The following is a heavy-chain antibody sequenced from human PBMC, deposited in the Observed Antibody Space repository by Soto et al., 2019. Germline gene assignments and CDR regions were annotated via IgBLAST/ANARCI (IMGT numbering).Heavy chain of an antibody. CDR1: GFTFSSYG. J-gene: IGHJ4*02. Sequence: QVQLVESGGGVVQPGRSLRLSCAASGFTFSSYGMHWVRQAPGKGLEWVAVISYDGSNKYYADSVKGRFTISRDNSKNTLYLQMNSLRAEDKVVYYCAKETYYYDSSGYYYGYYFDYWGQGTLVTVSS. CDR2: ISYDGSNK. D-gene: IGHD3-22*01. CDR3: AKETYYYDSSGYYYGYYFDY. V-gene: IGHV3-30*18.